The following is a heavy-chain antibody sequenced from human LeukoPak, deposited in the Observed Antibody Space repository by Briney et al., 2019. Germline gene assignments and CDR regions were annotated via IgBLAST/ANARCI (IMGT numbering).Heavy chain of an antibody. CDR1: GGSISSYY. J-gene: IGHJ4*02. V-gene: IGHV4-59*01. D-gene: IGHD3-9*01. Sequence: PSETLSLTCTVSGGSISSYYWSWIRQPPGKGLEWIGYIYYSGSTNYNPSLKSRVTISVDTSKNQFSLKLSSVTAADTAVYYCARGGMVLRYFDWSHLFDYWGQGTLVTVSS. CDR2: IYYSGST. CDR3: ARGGMVLRYFDWSHLFDY.